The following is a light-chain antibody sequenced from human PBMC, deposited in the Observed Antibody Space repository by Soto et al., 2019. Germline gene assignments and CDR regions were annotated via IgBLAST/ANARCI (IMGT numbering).Light chain of an antibody. CDR3: SSYAGINNLGV. Sequence: QSALTQPPSASGSPGQSVTISCTGTSSDVVGYKYVSWYQQHPGKAPKLMIFEVNKRPSGVPDRFSGSKSGNTASLTVSGLQAEDEADYYCSSYAGINNLGVFGTGTKLTVL. CDR1: SSDVVGYKY. CDR2: EVN. J-gene: IGLJ1*01. V-gene: IGLV2-8*01.